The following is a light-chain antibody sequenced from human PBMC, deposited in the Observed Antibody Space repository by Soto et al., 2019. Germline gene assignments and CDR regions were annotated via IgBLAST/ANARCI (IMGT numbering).Light chain of an antibody. CDR3: QQYNSYPWT. CDR2: AAS. Sequence: DIQMTQSPSSLSASVGDRVTITCRASQGISTYLNWYQQKPGKAPKLLIYAASSLQSGVPSRFSGSGSETDFTLTISSPQPDDFATYYCQQYNSYPWTFGQGTRWISN. CDR1: QGISTY. J-gene: IGKJ1*01. V-gene: IGKV1-16*01.